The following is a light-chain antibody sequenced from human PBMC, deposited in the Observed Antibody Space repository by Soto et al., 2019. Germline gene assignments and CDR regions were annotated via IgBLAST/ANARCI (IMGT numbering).Light chain of an antibody. Sequence: DIQMTQSPSTLSASVGDRVTITCRASQSISVWLAWYQQKAGKAPNLLIYKASTLEGGVPSRFSGSGSGTQFTLTITSLQPDDFATYYCQFYNSYSRTFGQGTKVDIK. J-gene: IGKJ1*01. CDR3: QFYNSYSRT. CDR2: KAS. V-gene: IGKV1-5*03. CDR1: QSISVW.